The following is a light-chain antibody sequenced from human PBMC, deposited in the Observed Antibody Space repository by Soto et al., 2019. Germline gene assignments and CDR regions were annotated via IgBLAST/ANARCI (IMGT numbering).Light chain of an antibody. CDR3: QKSFSTPT. CDR2: SAS. J-gene: IGKJ5*01. V-gene: IGKV1-39*01. CDR1: QRINIY. Sequence: DIQMTQPPSSLSTSIGDRVTITCRASQRINIYLNWYRQKPGKAPELLIYSASNLQSGVPSRFSGSGSGTGFTLTISGLQSEDFATYYCQKSFSTPTFGQGTRMEIK.